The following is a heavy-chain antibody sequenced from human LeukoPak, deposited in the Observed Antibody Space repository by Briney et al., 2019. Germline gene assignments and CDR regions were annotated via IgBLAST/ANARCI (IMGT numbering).Heavy chain of an antibody. V-gene: IGHV4-34*01. CDR3: ARAPPTSWKNWFDP. J-gene: IGHJ5*02. Sequence: SETLSLTCAVFGGSFSGYYWSWIPQPPGKGLEWIGEINHSGRTNYNPPLKSRVTISVDTSKNQFSLKLSSVTAADTAVYYCARAPPTSWKNWFDPWGQGTLVTVSS. CDR1: GGSFSGYY. D-gene: IGHD1-1*01. CDR2: INHSGRT.